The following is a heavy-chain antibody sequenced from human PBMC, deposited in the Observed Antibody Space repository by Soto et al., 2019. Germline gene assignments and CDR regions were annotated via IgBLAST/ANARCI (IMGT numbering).Heavy chain of an antibody. D-gene: IGHD3-10*01. CDR2: TYYKSKWNN. V-gene: IGHV6-1*01. J-gene: IGHJ6*02. CDR1: GDSVSSNMAG. Sequence: SQTLSLTCVISGDSVSSNMAGCNWIRQSPSRGLECLGRTYYKSKWNNDYALSVKSRITINPDTYKNQFSLPLYSVTPEDTAVYYCTGITWFRGMDVWGQGTLVTVSS. CDR3: TGITWFRGMDV.